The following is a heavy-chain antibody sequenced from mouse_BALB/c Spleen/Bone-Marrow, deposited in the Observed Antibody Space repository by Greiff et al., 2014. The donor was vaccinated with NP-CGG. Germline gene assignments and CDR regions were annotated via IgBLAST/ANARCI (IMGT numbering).Heavy chain of an antibody. CDR1: GYSITSGYY. CDR3: ARYGNYNAMDY. V-gene: IGHV3-6*02. Sequence: EVQLVESGPGLVKPSQSLSLTCSVTGYSITSGYYWNWIRQFPGNKLERMGYISYDGSNNYNPSLKNRISITRDTSKNQFFLKLNSVTTEDTATYYCARYGNYNAMDYWGQGTSVTVSS. D-gene: IGHD2-1*01. J-gene: IGHJ4*01. CDR2: ISYDGSN.